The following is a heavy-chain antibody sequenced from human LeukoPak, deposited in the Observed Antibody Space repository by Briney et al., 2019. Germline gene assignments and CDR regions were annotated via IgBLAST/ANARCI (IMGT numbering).Heavy chain of an antibody. D-gene: IGHD5-24*01. J-gene: IGHJ4*02. CDR1: GFTFSIYV. CDR3: AKVAARRDYEAYFEY. V-gene: IGHV3-23*01. Sequence: GGSLRLSCAASGFTFSIYVMSWVRQAPGKGLEWVAAISSSCCTTYYADSMRGRFSIYRDNSKSMLYLEMSSLRADDTAVYYCAKVAARRDYEAYFEYWGQGTQVTVSS. CDR2: ISSSCCTT.